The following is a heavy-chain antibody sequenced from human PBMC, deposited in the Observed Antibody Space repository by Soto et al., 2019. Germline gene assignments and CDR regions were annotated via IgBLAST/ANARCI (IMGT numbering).Heavy chain of an antibody. CDR1: GVSISSGGYY. J-gene: IGHJ4*02. Sequence: SETLSLTCTVSGVSISSGGYYWSWIRQHPGKGLEWIGYIYYSGSTYYNPSLKSRVTISVDTSKNQFSLKLSSVTAADTAVYYCARGYCSGGSCYSTPANWGQGTLVTVSS. V-gene: IGHV4-31*03. D-gene: IGHD2-15*01. CDR2: IYYSGST. CDR3: ARGYCSGGSCYSTPAN.